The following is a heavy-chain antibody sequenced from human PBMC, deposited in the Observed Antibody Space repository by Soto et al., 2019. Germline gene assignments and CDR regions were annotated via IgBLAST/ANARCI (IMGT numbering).Heavy chain of an antibody. Sequence: ASVKVSCKASGGTFSSYAISWVRQAPGQGLEWMGGIIPIFGTANYAQKFQGRVTITADESTSTAYMELSSLRSEDTAVYYCARGGAYYYDSSGYPMPDYWGQGTLVTVSS. J-gene: IGHJ4*02. D-gene: IGHD3-22*01. CDR2: IIPIFGTA. V-gene: IGHV1-69*13. CDR1: GGTFSSYA. CDR3: ARGGAYYYDSSGYPMPDY.